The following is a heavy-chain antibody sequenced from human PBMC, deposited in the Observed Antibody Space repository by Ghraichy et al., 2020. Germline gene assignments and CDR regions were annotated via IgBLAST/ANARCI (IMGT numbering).Heavy chain of an antibody. Sequence: SQTLSLTCAISGDSVFSNDVAWNWIRQSPSRGLEWLGRTYYTSKWNNDYAVFVESRMTINLDTSKNQFFLQLNSVTPEDTAIYYCARGRHRGLDSWGQGTLVTVSS. CDR2: TYYTSKWNN. CDR3: ARGRHRGLDS. D-gene: IGHD5-24*01. V-gene: IGHV6-1*01. J-gene: IGHJ4*02. CDR1: GDSVFSNDVA.